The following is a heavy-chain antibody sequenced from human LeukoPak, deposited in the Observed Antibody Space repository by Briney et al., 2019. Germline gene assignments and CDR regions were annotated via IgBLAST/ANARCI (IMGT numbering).Heavy chain of an antibody. CDR1: GFTVSDYS. D-gene: IGHD4-11*01. V-gene: IGHV3-7*01. Sequence: PGGSLRLSCAASGFTVSDYSMSWVRQAPGKGLEWVANIKQDGSEKHYVDSVKGRFTISRDNAKNSLYLQMSSLRAEDTAVYYCTRVEETATTAAIIRKYTHYYYYMDVWGKGNTVTVSS. CDR3: TRVEETATTAAIIRKYTHYYYYMDV. CDR2: IKQDGSEK. J-gene: IGHJ6*03.